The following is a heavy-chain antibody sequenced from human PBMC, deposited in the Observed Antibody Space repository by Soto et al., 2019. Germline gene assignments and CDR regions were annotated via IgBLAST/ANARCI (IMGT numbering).Heavy chain of an antibody. J-gene: IGHJ4*02. CDR2: IYYSGST. CDR3: AREGGNSPFDY. D-gene: IGHD2-21*02. V-gene: IGHV4-61*01. CDR1: GGSVSSGSYY. Sequence: SETLSLTCTVSGGSVSSGSYYWSWIRQPPGKGLEWIGYIYYSGSTNCNPSLKSRVTISVDTFKNQFSLKLSSVTAADTAVYYCAREGGNSPFDYWGQGTLVTVSS.